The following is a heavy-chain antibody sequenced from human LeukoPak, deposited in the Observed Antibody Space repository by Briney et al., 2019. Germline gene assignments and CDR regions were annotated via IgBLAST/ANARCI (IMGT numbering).Heavy chain of an antibody. CDR1: GGSFSGYY. V-gene: IGHV4-34*01. J-gene: IGHJ2*01. Sequence: SETLSLTCAVYGGSFSGYYWSWIRQPPGKGLEWIGEINHSGSTNYNPSLKSRVTISVDTSKNQFSLKLSSVTAADTAVYYCARGPQRWPTIHWYFDLWGRGTLVTVSS. D-gene: IGHD4-23*01. CDR3: ARGPQRWPTIHWYFDL. CDR2: INHSGST.